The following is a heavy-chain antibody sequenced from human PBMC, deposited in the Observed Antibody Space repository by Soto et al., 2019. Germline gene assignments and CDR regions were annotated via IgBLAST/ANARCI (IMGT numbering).Heavy chain of an antibody. V-gene: IGHV3-30-3*01. CDR1: GFTFSSYA. CDR3: AIITQPLRYFGRYRGTFLFDI. D-gene: IGHD3-9*01. J-gene: IGHJ3*02. Sequence: SLRLSCAASGFTFSSYAMHWVRQAPGKGLEXVAVISYDVSNKYYAESVQGRFTISRDNSKNTLYLQMNRLRAEDTAVYYCAIITQPLRYFGRYRGTFLFDILGQGTMVTVSS. CDR2: ISYDVSNK.